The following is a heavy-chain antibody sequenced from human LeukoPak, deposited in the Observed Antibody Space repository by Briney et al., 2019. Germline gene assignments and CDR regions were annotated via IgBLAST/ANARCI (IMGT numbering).Heavy chain of an antibody. J-gene: IGHJ3*01. CDR2: IHHDGRT. CDR3: AREPEPQDYSDTVNAYDL. Sequence: SETLSLTCTVYGGSLSGHYWSWIRQSPGKGLEWIGDIHHDGRTKYSPSLRSRVTIVLDTSKNEFSLRLTRVTAADTAMYFCAREPEPQDYSDTVNAYDLWGQGTMAIVSS. CDR1: GGSLSGHY. D-gene: IGHD4-11*01. V-gene: IGHV4-34*01.